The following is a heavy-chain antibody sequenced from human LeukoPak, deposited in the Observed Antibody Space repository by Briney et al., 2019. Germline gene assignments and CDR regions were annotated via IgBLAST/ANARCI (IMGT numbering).Heavy chain of an antibody. CDR1: GFTFSPFW. CDR3: ARDAFDI. CDR2: ITRDGSSP. J-gene: IGHJ3*02. Sequence: GGSLRLSCAASGFTFSPFWMHWVRQAPGKGLEWVSRITRDGSSPTYADSVKGRFTISRDNAKNTLYLQMNSLRAEDTAVYYCARDAFDIWGQGTMVTVSS. V-gene: IGHV3-74*01.